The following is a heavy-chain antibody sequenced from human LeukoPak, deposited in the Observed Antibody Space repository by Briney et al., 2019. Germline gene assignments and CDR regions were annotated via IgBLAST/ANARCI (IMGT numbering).Heavy chain of an antibody. CDR2: ISSSSSTI. J-gene: IGHJ4*02. Sequence: PGGSLRLSCAASGFTFSSYSMNWVRQAPGKGLEWVSYISSSSSTIYYADSVKGRFTISRDNSKNTLYLQMNSLRAEDTAVYYCAKDRRSRDYWGQGTLVTVSS. D-gene: IGHD2-2*01. V-gene: IGHV3-48*01. CDR1: GFTFSSYS. CDR3: AKDRRSRDY.